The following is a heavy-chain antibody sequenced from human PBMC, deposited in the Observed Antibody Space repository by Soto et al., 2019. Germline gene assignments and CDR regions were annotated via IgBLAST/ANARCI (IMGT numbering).Heavy chain of an antibody. Sequence: QVQLVESGGGVVQPGRSLRLSCAASGFIFSRYGMHWVRQAPGKGLEWVAVIWYDGSNKYYADSVKGRFTISRDNSKNTLYLQMNSLRAEGTAVFYCARVGASYCGVDCYSEFDYWGQGTLVTVSS. CDR3: ARVGASYCGVDCYSEFDY. CDR2: IWYDGSNK. J-gene: IGHJ4*02. D-gene: IGHD2-21*02. CDR1: GFIFSRYG. V-gene: IGHV3-33*01.